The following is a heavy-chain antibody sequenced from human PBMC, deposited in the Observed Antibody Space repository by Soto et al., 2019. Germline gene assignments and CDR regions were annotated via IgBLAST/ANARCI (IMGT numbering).Heavy chain of an antibody. CDR3: ARIVYSNSWEEYFNQ. D-gene: IGHD6-13*01. J-gene: IGHJ1*01. V-gene: IGHV5-51*01. Sequence: XESLKLSWQCSGYIFTSYWIGLVLQVPGRGLEWMGIIYPADSDTRYSPSFQGQVTMSADKSVSTAYLQWSSLKASDTAMYYCARIVYSNSWEEYFNQWGQGTLVTVSS. CDR2: IYPADSDT. CDR1: GYIFTSYW.